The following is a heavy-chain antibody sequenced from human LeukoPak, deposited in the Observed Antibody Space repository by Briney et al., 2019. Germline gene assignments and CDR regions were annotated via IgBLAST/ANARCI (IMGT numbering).Heavy chain of an antibody. CDR3: ARDRRPFKGICSSTGCYFEY. J-gene: IGHJ4*02. CDR1: GFPFSSCS. D-gene: IGHD2-2*01. V-gene: IGHV3-21*01. CDR2: ISISSSYI. Sequence: GGSLTLPCAASGFPFSSCSMNWVRPAPGKGLEWVSSISISSSYIYYAVPVKGRFTISRDNDKRSLYLQMNSLRDEDTAVYYCARDRRPFKGICSSTGCYFEYWGQGTLVTVSS.